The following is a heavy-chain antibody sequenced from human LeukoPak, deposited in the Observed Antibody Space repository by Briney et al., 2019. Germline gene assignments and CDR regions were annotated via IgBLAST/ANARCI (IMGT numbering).Heavy chain of an antibody. CDR1: GFTFDDYA. CDR3: AKVRGGELLAAFDI. CDR2: ISWNSGNI. J-gene: IGHJ3*02. V-gene: IGHV3-9*01. Sequence: PGRSLRLSCAASGFTFDDYAMHWVRQAPGKGLEWVSGISWNSGNIGYADSVKGRFTISRDNAKNSLYLQMNSLRAEDTALFYCAKVRGGELLAAFDIWGQGTMVTVSS. D-gene: IGHD1-26*01.